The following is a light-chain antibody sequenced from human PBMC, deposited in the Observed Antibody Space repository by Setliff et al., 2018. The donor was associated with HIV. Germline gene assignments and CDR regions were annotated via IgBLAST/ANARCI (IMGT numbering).Light chain of an antibody. Sequence: QSALAQPPSVSGSPGQSVTISCTGTSSDVGGYNCVSWYQQPPGTAPKLMIYEVNNRPSGVPDRFSGSKSGNTASLTISGLQAEDEADYYCSSCSSSSTLVFGGGTKVTVL. CDR3: SSCSSSSTLV. J-gene: IGLJ2*01. V-gene: IGLV2-18*02. CDR1: SSDVGGYNC. CDR2: EVN.